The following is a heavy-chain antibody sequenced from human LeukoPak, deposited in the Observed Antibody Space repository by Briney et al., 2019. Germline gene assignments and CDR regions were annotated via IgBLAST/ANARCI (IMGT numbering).Heavy chain of an antibody. V-gene: IGHV3-30*02. J-gene: IGHJ4*02. CDR3: ARDQGPRNIVVVTAIDY. D-gene: IGHD2-21*02. CDR2: IRYDGSNK. CDR1: GFTFSSYG. Sequence: PGGSLRLSCAASGFTFSSYGMHWVRQAPGKGLEWVAFIRYDGSNKYYADSVKGRFTISRDNSKNTLYLQMNSLRAEDTAVYYCARDQGPRNIVVVTAIDYWGQGTLVTVSS.